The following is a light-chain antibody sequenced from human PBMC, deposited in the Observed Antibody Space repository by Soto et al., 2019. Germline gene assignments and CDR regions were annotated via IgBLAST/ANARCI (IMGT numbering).Light chain of an antibody. J-gene: IGKJ1*01. CDR2: DAS. CDR1: QSISSR. CDR3: QQYSTYST. V-gene: IGKV1-5*01. Sequence: DIQMTQSPSTLSASVGDRVTTACRASQSISSRLAWYQLKPGKVPKLLISDASTLERGVPTTFSGSGSGTEFTLTISTLQPDDFATYYCQQYSTYSTFGQGTKVDIK.